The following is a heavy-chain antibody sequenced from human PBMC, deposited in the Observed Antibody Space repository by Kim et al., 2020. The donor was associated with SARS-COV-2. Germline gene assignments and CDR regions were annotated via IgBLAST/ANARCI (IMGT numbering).Heavy chain of an antibody. CDR1: GFTSSYYW. V-gene: IGHV3-7*03. D-gene: IGHD1-26*01. CDR3: ARYGAPSTRYYGLDV. CDR2: IKEDGSEK. J-gene: IGHJ6*02. Sequence: GGSLRLSCAASGFTSSYYWMSWVRQAPGKGLEWVANIKEDGSEKYYVDSVKGRFAISRDNAKNSLYLQMNSLRAEDTAVYYCARYGAPSTRYYGLDVWGQGTTVTVSS.